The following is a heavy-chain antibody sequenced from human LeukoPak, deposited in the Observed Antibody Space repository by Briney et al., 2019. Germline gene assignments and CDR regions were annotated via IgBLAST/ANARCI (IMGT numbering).Heavy chain of an antibody. J-gene: IGHJ5*02. CDR3: VRHEHNPQFDP. CDR2: ISYSVSA. CDR1: GGSISSPNYY. V-gene: IGHV4-39*01. Sequence: SETLSLTCTVSGGSISSPNYYWAWVRQPPGKGQEWIGSISYSVSAHYYPSLKRRVTISIDTSKNQFSLKLSSVTAADTAVYYCVRHEHNPQFDPWGQGTLVTVSS. D-gene: IGHD1-14*01.